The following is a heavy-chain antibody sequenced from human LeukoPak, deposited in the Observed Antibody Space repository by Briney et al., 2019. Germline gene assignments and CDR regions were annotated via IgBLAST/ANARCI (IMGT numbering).Heavy chain of an antibody. V-gene: IGHV1-18*01. CDR2: ISAYNGNT. D-gene: IGHD1-26*01. Sequence: EASVKVSCKASGYTFTSYGISWVRQAPGQGLKWMGWISAYNGNTNYAQKLQGRVTMTTDTSTSTAYMELRSLRSDDTAVYYCAREVPDMWYSGSVYYYYMDVWGKGATVTVSS. CDR3: AREVPDMWYSGSVYYYYMDV. J-gene: IGHJ6*03. CDR1: GYTFTSYG.